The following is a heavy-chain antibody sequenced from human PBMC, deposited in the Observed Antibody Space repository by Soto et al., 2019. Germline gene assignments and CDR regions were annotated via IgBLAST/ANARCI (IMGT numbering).Heavy chain of an antibody. Sequence: GGSLRLSCAASGFTFSGSAMHWVRQASGKGLEWVGHIRSKANSYATAYAASVKGRFTITRDDSKNTAYLQMNSLKTEDTAVYYCTRQRLGEKTGVMDVWGQGTTVTVSS. D-gene: IGHD3-16*01. CDR2: IRSKANSYAT. J-gene: IGHJ6*02. CDR3: TRQRLGEKTGVMDV. CDR1: GFTFSGSA. V-gene: IGHV3-73*01.